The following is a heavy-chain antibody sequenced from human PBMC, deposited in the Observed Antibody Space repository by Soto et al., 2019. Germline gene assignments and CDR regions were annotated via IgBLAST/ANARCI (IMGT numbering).Heavy chain of an antibody. CDR2: IYPGDSDT. Sequence: GESLKISCKGSGYSFTSYWIGWVRQMPGKGLEWMGIIYPGDSDTRYSPSFQGQVTISADKSISTAYLQWSGLKASDTAMYYCARLGDIVVVPAAIRYYYYYGMDVWGQGTTVTVPS. J-gene: IGHJ6*02. D-gene: IGHD2-2*01. CDR3: ARLGDIVVVPAAIRYYYYYGMDV. CDR1: GYSFTSYW. V-gene: IGHV5-51*01.